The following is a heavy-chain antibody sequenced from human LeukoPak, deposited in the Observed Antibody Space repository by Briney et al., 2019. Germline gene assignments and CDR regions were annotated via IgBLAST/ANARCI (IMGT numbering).Heavy chain of an antibody. V-gene: IGHV3-48*03. J-gene: IGHJ4*02. Sequence: GGSLRLSCAASGFNFTSYEMNWVRQAPGKGLEWVSHISSSGRMIYYADFVRGRFTISRDNAKNSLYLQMNSLTAEDTAVYYCARRFGYSIDYWGQGTLVTASS. CDR1: GFNFTSYE. CDR2: ISSSGRMI. D-gene: IGHD5-12*01. CDR3: ARRFGYSIDY.